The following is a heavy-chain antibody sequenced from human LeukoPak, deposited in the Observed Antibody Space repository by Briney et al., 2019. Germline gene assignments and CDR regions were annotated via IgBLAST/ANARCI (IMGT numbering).Heavy chain of an antibody. V-gene: IGHV3-7*01. CDR2: INEDGSRT. J-gene: IGHJ3*02. D-gene: IGHD7-27*01. CDR1: TFTSCQSR. CDR3: ARDPAWGAFDM. Sequence: RGSLRPSPVPPTFTSCQSRMTSIRQAPGKGLECLSNINEDGSRTDYVDSVRGGFTISRDNAKNALYLEMNSLRDEDTSVYYCARDPAWGAFDMWGQGTMVTVSS.